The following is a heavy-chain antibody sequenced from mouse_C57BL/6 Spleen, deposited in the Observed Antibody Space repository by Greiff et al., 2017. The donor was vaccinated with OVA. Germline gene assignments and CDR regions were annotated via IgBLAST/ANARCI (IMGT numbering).Heavy chain of an antibody. V-gene: IGHV5-16*01. D-gene: IGHD1-1*02. CDR3: ARGGGTSWYFDV. CDR1: GFTFSDYY. Sequence: EVQRVESEGGLVQPGSSMKLSCTASGFTFSDYYMAWVRQVPEKGLEWVANINYDGSSTYYLDSLKSRFIISRDNAKNILYLQMSSLKSEDTATYYCARGGGTSWYFDVWGTGTTVTVSS. J-gene: IGHJ1*03. CDR2: INYDGSST.